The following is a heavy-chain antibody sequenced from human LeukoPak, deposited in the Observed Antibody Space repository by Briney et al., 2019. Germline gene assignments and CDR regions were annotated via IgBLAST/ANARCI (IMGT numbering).Heavy chain of an antibody. D-gene: IGHD2-15*01. V-gene: IGHV3-7*01. CDR1: GFSFTNYW. CDR3: VSQEVVPH. CDR2: VKEDGTTK. J-gene: IGHJ4*02. Sequence: GGSLGLSCAASGFSFTNYWMSWVRQAPGKGLEWVANVKEDGTTKQYVDSVKGQFTISRDNAKNSLYLQMDSLRAEDTAVYYCVSQEVVPHWGQGTLVSVSS.